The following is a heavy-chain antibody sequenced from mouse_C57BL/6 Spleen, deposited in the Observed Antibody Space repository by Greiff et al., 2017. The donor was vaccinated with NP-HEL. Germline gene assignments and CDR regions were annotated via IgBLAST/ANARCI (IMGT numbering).Heavy chain of an antibody. J-gene: IGHJ3*01. V-gene: IGHV1-5*01. CDR3: TPYYYGSSQGFAY. D-gene: IGHD1-1*01. CDR2: IYPGNSDT. Sequence: EVQLQQSGTVLARPGASVKMSCKTSGYTFTSYWMHWVKQRPGQGLEWIGAIYPGNSDTSYNQKFKGKAKLTAVTSASTAYMELSSLTNEDSAVYYCTPYYYGSSQGFAYWGQGTLVTVSA. CDR1: GYTFTSYW.